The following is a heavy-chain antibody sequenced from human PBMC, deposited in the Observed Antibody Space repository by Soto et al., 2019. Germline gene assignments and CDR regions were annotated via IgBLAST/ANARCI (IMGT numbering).Heavy chain of an antibody. D-gene: IGHD3-3*01. V-gene: IGHV4-59*08. CDR2: IYYSVST. Sequence: SLTCTVSGGSISSYYWSWIRQPPGKGLEWIGYIYYSVSTNYNPSLKSRVTISVDTSKNQFSLKLSSVTAADTAVYYCARGLYYEFWSGYQDAFDIWGQGTMGTV. CDR1: GGSISSYY. CDR3: ARGLYYEFWSGYQDAFDI. J-gene: IGHJ3*02.